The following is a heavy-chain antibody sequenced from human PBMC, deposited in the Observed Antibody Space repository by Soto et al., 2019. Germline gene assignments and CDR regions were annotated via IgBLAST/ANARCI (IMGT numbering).Heavy chain of an antibody. CDR1: GGTFSSYA. V-gene: IGHV1-69*12. CDR3: ASPTYYYDSSFYYPDAFDI. CDR2: IIPIFGTA. D-gene: IGHD3-22*01. Sequence: QVQLVQSGAEVKKPGSSVKVSCKASGGTFSSYAISWVRQAPRQGLEWMGGIIPIFGTANYAQKFQGRVMITAEESTCTAYMELSSLSSEDTVVFYCASPTYYYDSSFYYPDAFDIWGQGTMVTVSS. J-gene: IGHJ3*02.